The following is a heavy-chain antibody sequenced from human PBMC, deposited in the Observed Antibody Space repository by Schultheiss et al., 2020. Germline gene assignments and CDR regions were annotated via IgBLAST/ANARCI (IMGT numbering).Heavy chain of an antibody. D-gene: IGHD3-22*01. Sequence: SGPTLVKPTQTLTLTCTFSGFSLSTSGVGVGWIRQPPGKALEWLARIDWDDDKYYSTSLKTRLTISKDTSKNQVVLTMTNMDPVDTATYYCARMLYYYDSSGYYLFDYWGQGTLVTVSS. V-gene: IGHV2-70*11. CDR3: ARMLYYYDSSGYYLFDY. CDR1: GFSLSTSGVG. CDR2: IDWDDDK. J-gene: IGHJ4*02.